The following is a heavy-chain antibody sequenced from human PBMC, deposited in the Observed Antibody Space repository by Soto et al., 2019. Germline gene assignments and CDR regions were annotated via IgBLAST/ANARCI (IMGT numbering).Heavy chain of an antibody. CDR1: GYTFTSYY. Sequence: SVKVSCKASGYTFTSYYMHRVRQPPGQGNEGMGIVNPSGGCTGYAQKFQGRDIMTRATSTSTVYLALRSVSYADTAVYYFARTGIAVAGEGLDYWRQGTQVTVSS. CDR3: ARTGIAVAGEGLDY. CDR2: VNPSGGCT. J-gene: IGHJ4*02. V-gene: IGHV1-46*01. D-gene: IGHD6-19*01.